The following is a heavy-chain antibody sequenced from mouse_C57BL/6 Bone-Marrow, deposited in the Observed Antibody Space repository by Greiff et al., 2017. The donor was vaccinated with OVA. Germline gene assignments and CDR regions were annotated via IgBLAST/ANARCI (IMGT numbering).Heavy chain of an antibody. V-gene: IGHV1-81*01. CDR2: IYPRSGNT. CDR1: GYTFTSYG. D-gene: IGHD2-4*01. Sequence: QVQLQQSGAELARPGASVKLSCKASGYTFTSYGISWVKQRTGQGLEWIGEIYPRSGNTYYNEKFKGKGTLTADKSSSTAYMELRSLTSEDSAVYFCARSGVYDYDVDYWGQGTTLTVSS. CDR3: ARSGVYDYDVDY. J-gene: IGHJ2*01.